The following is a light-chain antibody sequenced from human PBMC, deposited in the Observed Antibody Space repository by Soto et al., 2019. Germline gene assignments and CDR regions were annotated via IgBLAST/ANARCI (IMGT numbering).Light chain of an antibody. Sequence: QSVLTQPPSVSGAPGQRVTISCTGSSSNIGAGYNVHWYQQLPGTAPKLLIYGNSNRPSGVPDRFSGSKSGTSASLAITGLQADEEADYYCQSYDSSLSGWVFGGGTKVTVL. V-gene: IGLV1-40*01. CDR3: QSYDSSLSGWV. J-gene: IGLJ3*02. CDR2: GNS. CDR1: SSNIGAGYN.